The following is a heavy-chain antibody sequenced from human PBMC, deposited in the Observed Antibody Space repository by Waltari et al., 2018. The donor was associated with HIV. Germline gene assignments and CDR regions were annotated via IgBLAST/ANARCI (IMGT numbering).Heavy chain of an antibody. D-gene: IGHD3-22*01. CDR2: IHPSGTT. CDR3: ARRAGHSNGSQRLDH. Sequence: QLQIQQWGAGLVKLSETLSLTCAVSGESFTGFYWSSIRQPPGKGLEWIGEIHPSGTTNYNPSLKSRVTLSLQTSKSEFYLTLTSVTAADTAVYYCARRAGHSNGSQRLDHWGQGTLVSVSA. V-gene: IGHV4-34*01. CDR1: GESFTGFY. J-gene: IGHJ4*02.